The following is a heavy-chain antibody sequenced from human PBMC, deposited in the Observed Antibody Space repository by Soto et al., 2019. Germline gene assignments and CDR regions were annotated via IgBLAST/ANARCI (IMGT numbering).Heavy chain of an antibody. CDR2: ISGSGGST. D-gene: IGHD2-2*01. V-gene: IGHV3-23*01. J-gene: IGHJ6*02. CDR1: GFTFSSYA. CDR3: AARVVPAAMDYYYYGMDV. Sequence: GGSLRLSCAASGFTFSSYAMSWVRQAPGKGLEWVSAISGSGGSTYYADSVKGRFTISRDNSKNTLYLQMNSLRAEDTAVYYCAARVVPAAMDYYYYGMDVWGQGTTVTVSS.